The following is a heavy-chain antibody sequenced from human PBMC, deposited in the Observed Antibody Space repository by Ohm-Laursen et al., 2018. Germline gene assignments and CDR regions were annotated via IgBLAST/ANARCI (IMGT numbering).Heavy chain of an antibody. D-gene: IGHD2-15*01. CDR1: GYTFTSYG. V-gene: IGHV1-18*01. J-gene: IGHJ5*02. CDR3: ARVSCVYGGATCYSRNRFDR. CDR2: ISAYNGNT. Sequence: GASVKVSCKASGYTFTSYGISWVRQAPGQGLEWMGWISAYNGNTNYAQKFQGRVTMTRNISMSTAYMEVSSLRSEDTAVYYCARVSCVYGGATCYSRNRFDRWGQGTLVTVSS.